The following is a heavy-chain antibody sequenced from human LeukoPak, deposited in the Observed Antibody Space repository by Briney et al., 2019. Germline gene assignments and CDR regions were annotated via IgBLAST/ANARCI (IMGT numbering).Heavy chain of an antibody. Sequence: GGSLRLSCAVSGFTFSGFWMSWSRQAPGKGLEWVASINSDGSEGYYADVVKGRFTISRDNAKNSLYLQINSLRAEDTAVYYCAKDRGSPGYSSSWYYFDYWGQGTLVTVSS. V-gene: IGHV3-7*03. J-gene: IGHJ4*02. D-gene: IGHD6-13*01. CDR3: AKDRGSPGYSSSWYYFDY. CDR1: GFTFSGFW. CDR2: INSDGSEG.